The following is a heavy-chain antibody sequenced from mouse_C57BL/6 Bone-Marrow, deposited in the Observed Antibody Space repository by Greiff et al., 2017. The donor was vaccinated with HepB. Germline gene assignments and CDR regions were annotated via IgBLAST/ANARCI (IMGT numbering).Heavy chain of an antibody. CDR3: AKRGYYYGSSHWYFDV. Sequence: QVQLQQPGAELVKPGASVKMSCKASGYTFTSYWITWVKQRPGQVLEWIGDIYPGSGSTNYNEKFKSKATLTVDTSSSTAYMQLSSLTSEDSAVYYCAKRGYYYGSSHWYFDVWGTGTTVTVSS. V-gene: IGHV1-55*01. CDR1: GYTFTSYW. D-gene: IGHD1-1*01. CDR2: IYPGSGST. J-gene: IGHJ1*03.